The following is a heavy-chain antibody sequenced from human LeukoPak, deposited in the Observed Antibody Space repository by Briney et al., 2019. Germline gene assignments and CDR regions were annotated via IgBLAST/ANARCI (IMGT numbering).Heavy chain of an antibody. V-gene: IGHV3-7*01. D-gene: IGHD1-26*01. CDR2: IKQDGGEE. Sequence: GGSLRLSCVASGFDFSSYWMTWVRQAPGRGLEWVANIKQDGGEEYYVDSVKGRFTISRDNAKNSLFLQMNSLRVEDTAVYYCARLGGSYYTYWGQGTLVTVSS. J-gene: IGHJ4*02. CDR3: ARLGGSYYTY. CDR1: GFDFSSYW.